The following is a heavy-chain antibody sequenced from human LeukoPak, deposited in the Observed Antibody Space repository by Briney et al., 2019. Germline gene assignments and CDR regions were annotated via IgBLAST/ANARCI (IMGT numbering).Heavy chain of an antibody. V-gene: IGHV4-34*01. Sequence: SETLSLTCAVYGGSFSGYYWSWIRQPPGKGLEWIGEINHSGSTNYNPSLKSRVTISVDTSKNQFSLKLSSVTAADTAVYYCARSKAYDSSGYFNWGQGTLVTVSS. CDR1: GGSFSGYY. J-gene: IGHJ4*02. CDR2: INHSGST. D-gene: IGHD3-22*01. CDR3: ARSKAYDSSGYFN.